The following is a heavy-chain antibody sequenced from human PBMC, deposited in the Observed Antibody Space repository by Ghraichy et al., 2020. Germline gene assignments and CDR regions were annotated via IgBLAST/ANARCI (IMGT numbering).Heavy chain of an antibody. J-gene: IGHJ4*02. D-gene: IGHD3-16*01. CDR1: GFTFNIYW. CDR2: IAQDGSVE. Sequence: LSLTCAVSGFTFNIYWIRWVRQAPGKGLEWVANIAQDGSVEYYVDSVKGRFTISRDNAKNSLYLQMNSLRVEDAAVYYCVRDSWGPGDCWGQGTLVTVSS. CDR3: VRDSWGPGDC. V-gene: IGHV3-7*01.